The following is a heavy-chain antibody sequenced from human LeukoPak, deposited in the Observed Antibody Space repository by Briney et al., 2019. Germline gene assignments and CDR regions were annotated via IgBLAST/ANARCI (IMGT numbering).Heavy chain of an antibody. CDR1: GGSISSSSYY. CDR2: IYYSGST. Sequence: SETLSLTCTVSGGSISSSSYYWGWIRQPPGKGLEWIGSIYYSGSTYYNPSLKSRVTISVDTSKNQFSLKLSSVTAADTAVYYCAGWDSYAEYYFDYWGQGTLVTVSS. CDR3: AGWDSYAEYYFDY. V-gene: IGHV4-39*01. J-gene: IGHJ4*02. D-gene: IGHD5-18*01.